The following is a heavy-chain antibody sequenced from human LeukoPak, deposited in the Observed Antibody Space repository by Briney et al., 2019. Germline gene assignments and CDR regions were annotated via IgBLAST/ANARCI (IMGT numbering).Heavy chain of an antibody. CDR2: ISGSGGST. V-gene: IGHV3-23*01. Sequence: GGSLRLSCAASGFTFSNYAMNRVRQAPRKGLQWVSGISGSGGSTYYADSVKGRFTISRDNSKNTLYLQMNSLRAEDTAVYYCAKESKSNYYQYYGMDVWGQGTTITVSS. J-gene: IGHJ6*02. CDR1: GFTFSNYA. CDR3: AKESKSNYYQYYGMDV.